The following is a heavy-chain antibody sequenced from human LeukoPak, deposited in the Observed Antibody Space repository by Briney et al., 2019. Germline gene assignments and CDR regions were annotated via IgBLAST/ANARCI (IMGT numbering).Heavy chain of an antibody. CDR2: IYYSGST. V-gene: IGHV4-39*07. CDR3: ARDRISVSDPPNWFDP. J-gene: IGHJ5*02. CDR1: GGSISSNSYY. Sequence: PSETLSLTCAVSGGSISSNSYYWGWIRQPPGKGLEWIGSIYYSGSTYYNPSLKSRVTISVDTSKNQFSLKLSSVTAADTAVYFCARDRISVSDPPNWFDPWGQGTLVIVSS. D-gene: IGHD6-19*01.